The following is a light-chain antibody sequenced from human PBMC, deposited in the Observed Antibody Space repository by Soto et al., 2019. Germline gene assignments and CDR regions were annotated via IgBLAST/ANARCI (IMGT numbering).Light chain of an antibody. Sequence: QSVLTQPPSASGTPGQRVTISCSGSSSNIGSNYVFWYQHLPGTAPKLLIYRNNQRPSGVPDRFSGSKSGTSASLAISGLRSEYETDYYCAAWDDSLSGVVFGGGTKLTV. CDR3: AAWDDSLSGVV. CDR2: RNN. J-gene: IGLJ2*01. V-gene: IGLV1-47*01. CDR1: SSNIGSNY.